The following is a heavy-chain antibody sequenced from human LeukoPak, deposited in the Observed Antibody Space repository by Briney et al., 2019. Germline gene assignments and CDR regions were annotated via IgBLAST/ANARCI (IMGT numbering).Heavy chain of an antibody. CDR3: AKAAGLSNYRFYYYYYGMDV. D-gene: IGHD4-11*01. J-gene: IGHJ6*02. V-gene: IGHV3-23*01. CDR1: GFTFGDYA. Sequence: GGSLRLSCTASGFTFGDYAMSWVRQAPGKGLEWVSAISGSGGSTYYADSVKGRFTISRDNSKNTLYLQMNSLRAEDTAVYYCAKAAGLSNYRFYYYYYGMDVWGQGTTVTVSS. CDR2: ISGSGGST.